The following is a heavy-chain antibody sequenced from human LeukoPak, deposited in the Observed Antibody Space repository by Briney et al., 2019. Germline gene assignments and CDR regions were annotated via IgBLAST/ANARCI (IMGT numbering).Heavy chain of an antibody. J-gene: IGHJ4*02. CDR3: ARDFVGWRPGRWELLYDY. V-gene: IGHV4-38-2*02. CDR2: IYHSGST. Sequence: SETLSLTCTVSGYSISSGYYWGWIRQPPGKGLEWIGSIYHSGSTYYNPSLKRRVTISVDTSKNQFSLKLSSVTAADTAVYYCARDFVGWRPGRWELLYDYWGQGTLVTVSS. D-gene: IGHD1-26*01. CDR1: GYSISSGYY.